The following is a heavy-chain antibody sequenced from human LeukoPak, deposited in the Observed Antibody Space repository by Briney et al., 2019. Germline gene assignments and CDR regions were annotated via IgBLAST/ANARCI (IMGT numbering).Heavy chain of an antibody. CDR1: GFAFSSYG. J-gene: IGHJ6*02. V-gene: IGHV3-48*04. D-gene: IGHD3-10*01. CDR3: ARDRPMVRGLVDYGMDV. Sequence: GGSLRLSCAASGFAFSSYGMHWVRQAPGKGLEWVSYISSSSSTIYYADSVKGRFTISRDNAKNSLYLQMNSLRAEDTAVFYCARDRPMVRGLVDYGMDVWGQGTTVTVSS. CDR2: ISSSSSTI.